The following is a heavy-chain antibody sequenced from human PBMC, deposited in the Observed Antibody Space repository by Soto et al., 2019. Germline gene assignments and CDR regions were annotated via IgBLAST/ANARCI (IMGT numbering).Heavy chain of an antibody. Sequence: SVKVSCKASGGTFSSYTISWVRQAPGQGLEWMGRIIPILGIANYAQKFQGRVTITADKSTSTAYMELSSLRSGDTAVYYCARGEINYYDSSGYSLISYYYYGMDVWGQGTTVTVSS. CDR2: IIPILGIA. J-gene: IGHJ6*02. CDR3: ARGEINYYDSSGYSLISYYYYGMDV. V-gene: IGHV1-69*02. CDR1: GGTFSSYT. D-gene: IGHD3-22*01.